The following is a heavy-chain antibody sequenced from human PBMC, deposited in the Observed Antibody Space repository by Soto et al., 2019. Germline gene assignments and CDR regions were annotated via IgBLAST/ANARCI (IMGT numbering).Heavy chain of an antibody. J-gene: IGHJ5*02. CDR2: IYYSGST. CDR1: GGSVSSGSYY. V-gene: IGHV4-61*01. Sequence: SETLSLTCTVSGGSVSSGSYYWSWIRQPPGKGLEWIGYIYYSGSTNYNPSLKSRVTISVDTSKNQFSLKLSSVTAADTAVYYCAREPIEPIVGVYPAWFDPWGQGTLVTVSS. CDR3: AREPIEPIVGVYPAWFDP. D-gene: IGHD1-26*01.